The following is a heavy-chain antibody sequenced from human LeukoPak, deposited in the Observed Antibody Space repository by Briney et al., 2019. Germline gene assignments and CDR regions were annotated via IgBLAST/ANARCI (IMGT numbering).Heavy chain of an antibody. CDR3: ARDRDCSTTSCYDGHFDY. CDR1: GFTFSSYE. CDR2: ISRSGSTI. Sequence: GGSLRLSCVASGFTFSSYEMNWVRQAPGKGLEWVSYISRSGSTIYYADSVKGRFTISRDNAKKSPFLQMNSLRAEDTAVYYCARDRDCSTTSCYDGHFDYWGQGTLVTVSS. J-gene: IGHJ4*02. V-gene: IGHV3-48*03. D-gene: IGHD2-2*01.